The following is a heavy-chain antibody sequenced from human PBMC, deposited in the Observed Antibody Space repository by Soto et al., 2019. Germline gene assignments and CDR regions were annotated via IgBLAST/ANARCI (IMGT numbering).Heavy chain of an antibody. D-gene: IGHD3-3*01. J-gene: IGHJ6*02. CDR2: IIPMFGTS. CDR3: AIFGVLQSRGVYYSYDMDV. Sequence: SVKVSCKVSGGTFNVYAISWVRQAPGQGLEWMGGIIPMFGTSNYAQRFQGRVTIAADESTSTVYMDLSSLKFEDTAVYYCAIFGVLQSRGVYYSYDMDVWGQGTTVTVSS. V-gene: IGHV1-69*13. CDR1: GGTFNVYA.